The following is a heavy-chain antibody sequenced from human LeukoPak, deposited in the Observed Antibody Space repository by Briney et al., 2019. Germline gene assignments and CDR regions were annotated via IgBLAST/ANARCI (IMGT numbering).Heavy chain of an antibody. CDR3: ARKSGDSSWPYYYYGMDV. CDR1: GFTFSSYS. CDR2: ISSSSSYI. V-gene: IGHV3-21*01. J-gene: IGHJ6*02. D-gene: IGHD6-13*01. Sequence: GGSLRLSCAASGFTFSSYSMNWVRQAPGKGLEWVSSISSSSSYIYYADSVKGRFTISRDNAKNSLYLQMNSLRAEDTAVYYCARKSGDSSWPYYYYGMDVWGQGTTVTVSS.